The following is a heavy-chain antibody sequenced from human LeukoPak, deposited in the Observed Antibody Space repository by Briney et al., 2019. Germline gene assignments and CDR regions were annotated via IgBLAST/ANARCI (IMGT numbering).Heavy chain of an antibody. V-gene: IGHV3-23*01. CDR2: ISGSGGST. CDR1: GFTFSSYA. J-gene: IGHJ4*02. Sequence: GGSLRLSCAASGFTFSSYAMSWVRQAPGKGLEWVSAISGSGGSTYYADSVKGRFTISRDNSKNTLYLQMNSLRAEDTAVYYCAKDLIRAVCSGGSCYQHSTWAIFDYWGQGTLVTVSS. CDR3: AKDLIRAVCSGGSCYQHSTWAIFDY. D-gene: IGHD2-15*01.